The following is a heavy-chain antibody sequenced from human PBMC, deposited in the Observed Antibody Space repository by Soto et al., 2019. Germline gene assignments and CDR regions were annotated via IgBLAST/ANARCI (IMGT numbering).Heavy chain of an antibody. CDR1: GLTFSKAG. V-gene: IGHV3-30*18. CDR3: AKDKGKRYFDY. CDR2: ISDDGGTE. J-gene: IGHJ4*02. Sequence: QVQLVESGEGVVQPGRSQRLSCAASGLTFSKAGMHWVRQAPGKGLEWVALISDDGGTEYYADSVKGRFTISRDNSKNTLYLQMNSLRVEDTAVYYCAKDKGKRYFDYWGQGILVTVSS.